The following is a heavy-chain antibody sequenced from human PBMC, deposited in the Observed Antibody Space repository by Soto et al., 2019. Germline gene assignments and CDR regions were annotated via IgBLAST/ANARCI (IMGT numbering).Heavy chain of an antibody. D-gene: IGHD3-3*01. CDR2: IWYDGSNK. CDR1: GFTFSSYG. V-gene: IGHV3-33*01. Sequence: GGSLRLSCAASGFTFSSYGMHWVRQAPGKGLEWVAVIWYDGSNKYYADSVKGRFTISRDNSKNPLYLQMNSLRAEDTAVYYCARDRPASNYDFWSGYYLYGMDVWGQGTTVTVSS. J-gene: IGHJ6*02. CDR3: ARDRPASNYDFWSGYYLYGMDV.